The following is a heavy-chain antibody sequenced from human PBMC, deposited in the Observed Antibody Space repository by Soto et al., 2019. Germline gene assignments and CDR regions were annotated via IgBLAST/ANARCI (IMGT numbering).Heavy chain of an antibody. V-gene: IGHV4-34*01. D-gene: IGHD3-9*01. Sequence: PSETLSLTCAVYGGSFSGYYWSWIRQPPGKGLEWIGEINHSGSTNYNPSLKRRVTISVDTSKNQFSLKLSSVTAADTAVYYCARDYYDILTGQGPYDAFDIWGQGTMVTVSS. CDR3: ARDYYDILTGQGPYDAFDI. J-gene: IGHJ3*02. CDR1: GGSFSGYY. CDR2: INHSGST.